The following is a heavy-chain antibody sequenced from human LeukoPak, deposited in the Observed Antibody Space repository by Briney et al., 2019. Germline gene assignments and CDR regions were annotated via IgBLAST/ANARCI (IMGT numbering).Heavy chain of an antibody. CDR2: ISRSGSTI. J-gene: IGHJ4*02. CDR1: GFTFSSYA. V-gene: IGHV3-48*03. Sequence: GGSLRLSCAASGFTFSSYAMSWVRQAPGKGLEWVSYISRSGSTIYYADSVKGRFTISRDNAKNSLYLQMNSLRAEDTAVYYCARRVIVVGLDYWGQGTLVTVSS. CDR3: ARRVIVVGLDY. D-gene: IGHD3-22*01.